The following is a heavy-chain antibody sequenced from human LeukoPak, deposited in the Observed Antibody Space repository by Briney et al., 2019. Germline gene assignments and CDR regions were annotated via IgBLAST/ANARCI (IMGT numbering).Heavy chain of an antibody. J-gene: IGHJ5*02. V-gene: IGHV4-30-4*08. CDR3: ARVVPAAIDWFDP. CDR1: GGSISSGDCY. Sequence: PSETLSLTCTVSGGSISSGDCYWSWIRQPPGKGLEWIGYIYYSGSTYYNPSLKSRVTISVDTSKNQFSLKLSSVTAADTAVYYCARVVPAAIDWFDPWGQGTLVTVSS. CDR2: IYYSGST. D-gene: IGHD2-2*02.